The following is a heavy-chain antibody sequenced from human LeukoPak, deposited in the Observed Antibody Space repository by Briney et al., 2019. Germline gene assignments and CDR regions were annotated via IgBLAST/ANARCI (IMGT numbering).Heavy chain of an antibody. CDR1: GYTFTRYA. Sequence: GASVKVSCKASGYTFTRYAIHWLRQAPGQRLEWMGWIIAGNGNTKYSQKFQGRVTITRDTSANTAYMELSSLTSEDTAVYYCARDRYYGSGSYNYFDYWGQGTLVTVSS. D-gene: IGHD3-10*01. CDR3: ARDRYYGSGSYNYFDY. CDR2: IIAGNGNT. J-gene: IGHJ4*02. V-gene: IGHV1-3*01.